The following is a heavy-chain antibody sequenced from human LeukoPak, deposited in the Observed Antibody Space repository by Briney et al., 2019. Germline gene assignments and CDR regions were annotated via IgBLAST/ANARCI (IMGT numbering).Heavy chain of an antibody. CDR2: IWYDGSNK. J-gene: IGHJ4*02. CDR3: ARSDFSGSYYYYFDY. V-gene: IGHV3-33*01. D-gene: IGHD1-26*01. Sequence: GGSLRLSCAASGFTFSSYGMHWVRQAPGKGLEWVAVIWYDGSNKYYADSVKGRFTISRDNSKNTLYLQMNSLRAEDTAVYYCARSDFSGSYYYYFDYWGQGTLVTVSS. CDR1: GFTFSSYG.